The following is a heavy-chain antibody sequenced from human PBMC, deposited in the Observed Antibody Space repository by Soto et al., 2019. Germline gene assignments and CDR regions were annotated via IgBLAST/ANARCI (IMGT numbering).Heavy chain of an antibody. CDR2: IYYSGST. D-gene: IGHD5-18*01. J-gene: IGHJ3*02. CDR1: GGSISSYY. V-gene: IGHV4-59*01. Sequence: SETLSLTCTVSGGSISSYYWSWIRQPPGKGLEWIGYIYYSGSTNYNPSLKSRVTISVDTSKNQFSLKLSSVTAADTAVYYCARAWDTAHPPSGIPCDAFDIWARGTMVTVSS. CDR3: ARAWDTAHPPSGIPCDAFDI.